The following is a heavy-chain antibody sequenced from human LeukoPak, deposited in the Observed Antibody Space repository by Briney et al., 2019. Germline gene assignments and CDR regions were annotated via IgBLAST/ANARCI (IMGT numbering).Heavy chain of an antibody. CDR1: GFTFSGSA. Sequence: PGGSLRLSCAASGFTFSGSAMHWVRQASGKGLEWLGRIRSKADSYTTAYAASVKGRFIVSRDDSKNTAYLQMNSLKTEETAVYYCRAAADLNGLWGQGTLVTVSS. V-gene: IGHV3-73*01. J-gene: IGHJ4*02. D-gene: IGHD6-13*01. CDR2: IRSKADSYTT. CDR3: RAAADLNGL.